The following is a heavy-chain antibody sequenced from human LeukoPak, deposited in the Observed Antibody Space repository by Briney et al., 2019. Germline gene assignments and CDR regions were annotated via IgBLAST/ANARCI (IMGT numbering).Heavy chain of an antibody. V-gene: IGHV4-34*01. CDR3: ARYGGSGYWYFDL. D-gene: IGHD3-16*01. CDR2: INHSGST. CDR1: GGSFSGYY. J-gene: IGHJ2*01. Sequence: SETLSLTCAVYGGSFSGYYWSWIRQPPGKGLEWIGEINHSGSTNYNPSLKSRVTISVDTSKNQFSLKLSSVTAADTAVYYCARYGGSGYWYFDLWGRGTLVTVSS.